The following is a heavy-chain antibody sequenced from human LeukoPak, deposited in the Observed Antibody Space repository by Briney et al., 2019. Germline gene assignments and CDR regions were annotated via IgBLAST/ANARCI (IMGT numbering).Heavy chain of an antibody. D-gene: IGHD6-13*01. V-gene: IGHV3-30*02. CDR1: GFTFSSFG. Sequence: GGSLRLSCAASGFTFSSFGIHWVRQAPGTGLEWVTFIGYDGGNKYYADSVKGRFTISRDNSKNTLYLQMNSLRAEDTAVYYCAKDSAAGRGDYYYMDVWGKGTRSPSP. J-gene: IGHJ6*03. CDR2: IGYDGGNK. CDR3: AKDSAAGRGDYYYMDV.